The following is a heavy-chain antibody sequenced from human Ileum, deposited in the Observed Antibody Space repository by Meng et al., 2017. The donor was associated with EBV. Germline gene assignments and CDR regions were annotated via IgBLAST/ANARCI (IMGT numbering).Heavy chain of an antibody. D-gene: IGHD3-10*01. J-gene: IGHJ4*02. Sequence: QLQQGGAGLLKPSETLSLTCAVYGGSFSGYYWSWIRQPPGKGLEWIGEINHSGSTNYNPSLKSRVTISVDTSKNQFSLKLSSVTAADTAVYYCARGNKVSDRGFDYWGQGTLVTVSS. CDR3: ARGNKVSDRGFDY. CDR1: GGSFSGYY. V-gene: IGHV4-34*01. CDR2: INHSGST.